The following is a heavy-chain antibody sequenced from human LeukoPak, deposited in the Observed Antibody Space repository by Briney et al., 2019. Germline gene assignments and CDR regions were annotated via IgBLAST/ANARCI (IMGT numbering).Heavy chain of an antibody. D-gene: IGHD2-2*01. J-gene: IGHJ4*02. CDR2: ISGSGGST. V-gene: IGHV3-23*01. Sequence: GGSLRLSCAASGFTFSSYAMSWVCQAPGKGLEWVSAISGSGGSTYYADSVKGRFTISRDNSKNTLYLQMNSLRAEDTAVYYCANGVVVVPAARRLYYFDYWGQGTLVTVSS. CDR3: ANGVVVVPAARRLYYFDY. CDR1: GFTFSSYA.